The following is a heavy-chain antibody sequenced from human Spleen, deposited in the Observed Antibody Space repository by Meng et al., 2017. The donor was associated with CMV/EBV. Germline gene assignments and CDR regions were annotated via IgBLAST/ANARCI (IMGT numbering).Heavy chain of an antibody. CDR3: AKGGVVVPAAIRDYYYYGMDV. J-gene: IGHJ6*02. CDR1: GFTFSSYA. CDR2: IYSGGSST. V-gene: IGHV3-23*03. Sequence: GESLKISCAASGFTFSSYAMSWVRQAPGKGLEWVSVIYSGGSSTYYADSVKGRFTISRDNSKNTLYLQMNSLRAEDTAVYYCAKGGVVVPAAIRDYYYYGMDVWGQGTTVTVSS. D-gene: IGHD2-2*02.